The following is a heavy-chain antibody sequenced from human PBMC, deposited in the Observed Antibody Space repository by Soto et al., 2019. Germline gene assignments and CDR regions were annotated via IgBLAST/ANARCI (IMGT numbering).Heavy chain of an antibody. V-gene: IGHV4-59*01. J-gene: IGHJ4*02. Sequence: SETLSLTCTAPGGSISSYYWSWIRQPPGKGLEWIGYIYYIGSTNYNSSLKNRVTISVDTSTNQLSLKLSSVTAANTAVYYCARATYYYDSSGYYGYHFDYWGQGTLVTVSS. D-gene: IGHD3-22*01. CDR3: ARATYYYDSSGYYGYHFDY. CDR2: IYYIGST. CDR1: GGSISSYY.